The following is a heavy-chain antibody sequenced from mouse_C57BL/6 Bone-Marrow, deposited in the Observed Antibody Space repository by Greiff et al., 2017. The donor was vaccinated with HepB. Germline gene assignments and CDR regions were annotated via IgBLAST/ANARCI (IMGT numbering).Heavy chain of an antibody. CDR1: GFNIKDDY. V-gene: IGHV14-4*01. CDR2: IDPENGDT. CDR3: TMAVGYSGARDY. D-gene: IGHD2-3*01. J-gene: IGHJ4*01. Sequence: VQLKESGAELVRPGASVKLSCTASGFNIKDDYMHWVKQRPEQGLEWIGWIDPENGDTEYASQFQGKATITADTSSNTAYLQLSSLTSEDTAVYYCTMAVGYSGARDYWGQGTSDTVSS.